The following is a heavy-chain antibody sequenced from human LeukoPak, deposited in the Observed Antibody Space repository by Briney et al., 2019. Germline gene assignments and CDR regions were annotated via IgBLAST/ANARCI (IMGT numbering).Heavy chain of an antibody. CDR3: ARDSSGYQ. Sequence: GGSLRLSCAVSGISLSNYGMSWVRQAPGKGLEWVAGISGSGGSTNYADSVKGRFTISRDNPKNTLYLQMNSLRAEDTAVYYCARDSSGYQWGQGTLVTVSS. CDR2: ISGSGGST. D-gene: IGHD3-22*01. CDR1: GISLSNYG. J-gene: IGHJ4*02. V-gene: IGHV3-23*01.